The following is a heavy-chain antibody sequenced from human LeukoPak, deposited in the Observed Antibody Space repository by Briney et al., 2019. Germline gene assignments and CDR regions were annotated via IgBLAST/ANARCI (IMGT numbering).Heavy chain of an antibody. CDR3: ARASVYCTSTSCSPDY. Sequence: GGSLRLSCAASGFSFSDYYMSWTRQAPGQGLERVSYISSTGSTIYYADSVKGRFTMSRDNAKNSLYLQMNSLRAEDTAVYYCARASVYCTSTSCSPDYWGQGTPVTVSS. CDR1: GFSFSDYY. CDR2: ISSTGSTI. J-gene: IGHJ4*02. V-gene: IGHV3-11*04. D-gene: IGHD2-2*01.